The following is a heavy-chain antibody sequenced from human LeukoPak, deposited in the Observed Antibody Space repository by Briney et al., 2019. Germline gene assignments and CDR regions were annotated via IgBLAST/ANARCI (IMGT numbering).Heavy chain of an antibody. CDR3: ARVKASSTSWTFDQ. CDR1: GGSTNSYY. Sequence: SETLSFTCSVSGGSTNSYYWSWIRQSGGKGLKWIGRIYSSGSTVYNPSLNSRLTMSIDTSKNQFSLTLKSVTATDTAVYYCARVKASSTSWTFDQWGQGALVTVSS. CDR2: IYSSGST. V-gene: IGHV4-4*07. J-gene: IGHJ4*02. D-gene: IGHD2-2*01.